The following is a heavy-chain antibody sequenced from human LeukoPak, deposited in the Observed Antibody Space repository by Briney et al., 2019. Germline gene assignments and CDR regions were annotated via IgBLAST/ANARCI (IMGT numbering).Heavy chain of an antibody. D-gene: IGHD2-15*01. CDR1: GGSFSGYY. J-gene: IGHJ4*02. CDR2: INHSGST. V-gene: IGHV4-34*01. CDR3: ARALYCSGGSCYLDY. Sequence: SETLSLTCAVYGGSFSGYYWSWIRQPPGKGLEWIGEINHSGSTNYNPSLKSRVTISVDTSKNQFSLKLSSVTVADTAVYYCARALYCSGGSCYLDYWGQGTLVTVSS.